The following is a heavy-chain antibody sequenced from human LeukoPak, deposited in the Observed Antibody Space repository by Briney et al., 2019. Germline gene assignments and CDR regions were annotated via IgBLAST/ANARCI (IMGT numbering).Heavy chain of an antibody. Sequence: SETLSLTCTVSGVSISIYCWSWIRQPPGKGLEWIGYIYNSESTYYNPSPKSRVTISLDTSKNQFSLRLNSVTAADTAVYYCARVKGSNWFDPWGQGTLVTVSS. V-gene: IGHV4-59*01. D-gene: IGHD6-6*01. CDR1: GVSISIYC. CDR2: IYNSEST. CDR3: ARVKGSNWFDP. J-gene: IGHJ5*02.